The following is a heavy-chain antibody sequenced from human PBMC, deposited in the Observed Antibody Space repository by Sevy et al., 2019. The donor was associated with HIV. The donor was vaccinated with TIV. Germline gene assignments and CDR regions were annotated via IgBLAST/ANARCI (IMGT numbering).Heavy chain of an antibody. Sequence: SETLSLTCTVSGVSISGGAYYWGWIRQPPGKGLEWIGSISYTGSTYYNPSLKSRVTISVDTSKNQFSLKLTSVTAADTAVYYCARRGDNNWFDPWCQGTLVTVSS. J-gene: IGHJ5*02. CDR1: GVSISGGAYY. CDR3: ARRGDNNWFDP. D-gene: IGHD2-15*01. CDR2: ISYTGST. V-gene: IGHV4-39*01.